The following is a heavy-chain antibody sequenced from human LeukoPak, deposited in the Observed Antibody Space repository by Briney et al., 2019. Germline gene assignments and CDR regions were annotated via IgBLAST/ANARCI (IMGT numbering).Heavy chain of an antibody. CDR2: IYYSGST. V-gene: IGHV4-59*01. Sequence: SETLSLTCTVSGVSISNYYWSWIRQPPGKGLEWIGYIYYSGSTNYNPSLKSRVTISVDTSKNQFYLKLSSVTAADTAVYFCAREEAYSNSWQGWFDPWGQGTLVTVSS. J-gene: IGHJ5*02. CDR3: AREEAYSNSWQGWFDP. D-gene: IGHD6-13*01. CDR1: GVSISNYY.